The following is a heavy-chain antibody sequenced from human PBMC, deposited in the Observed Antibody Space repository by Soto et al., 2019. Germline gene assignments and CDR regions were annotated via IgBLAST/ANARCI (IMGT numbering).Heavy chain of an antibody. J-gene: IGHJ4*02. CDR1: GFTFSSYA. D-gene: IGHD2-2*01. V-gene: IGHV3-23*01. Sequence: PGGSLRLSCAASGFTFSSYAMSWVRQAPGKGLEWVSAISGSGGSTYYADSVKGRFTISRDNSKNTLYLQVNSLRAEDTAVYYCAKDSGYCSSTSCFIDYWGQGTLVTVSS. CDR2: ISGSGGST. CDR3: AKDSGYCSSTSCFIDY.